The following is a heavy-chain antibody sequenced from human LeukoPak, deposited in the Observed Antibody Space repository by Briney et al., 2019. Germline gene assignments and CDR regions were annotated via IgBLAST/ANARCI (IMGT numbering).Heavy chain of an antibody. J-gene: IGHJ4*02. CDR3: ARDTPQYYYDSSGYFDY. CDR1: GFTFSSYS. V-gene: IGHV3-21*01. D-gene: IGHD3-22*01. Sequence: GGSLRLSCAASGFTFSSYSMNWVRQAPGKGLEWVSSISSSSSYIYYADSVKGRFTISRDNAKNSLYLQMNSLRAEDTAVYYCARDTPQYYYDSSGYFDYWGQGTLVTVSS. CDR2: ISSSSSYI.